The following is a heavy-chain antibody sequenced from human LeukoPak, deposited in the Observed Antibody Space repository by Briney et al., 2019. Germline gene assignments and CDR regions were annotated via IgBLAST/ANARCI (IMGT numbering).Heavy chain of an antibody. V-gene: IGHV1-2*02. CDR3: AREGGYSYGRPIDY. J-gene: IGHJ4*02. Sequence: ASVKVSCKASGYTFTGYYMHWVRQAPGQGLEWMGWINPNSGGTNYAQKFQGRVTMTRDTSISTAYMELSRLRSDDTAVYYCAREGGYSYGRPIDYWGQGTLVTVSS. D-gene: IGHD5-18*01. CDR1: GYTFTGYY. CDR2: INPNSGGT.